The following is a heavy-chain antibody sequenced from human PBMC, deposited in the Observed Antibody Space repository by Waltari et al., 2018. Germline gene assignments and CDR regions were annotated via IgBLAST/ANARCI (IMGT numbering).Heavy chain of an antibody. CDR1: GFRVSAHD. D-gene: IGHD3-10*01. J-gene: IGHJ5*02. CDR2: IGGTHSNI. CDR3: TRDLYGSGGDWFDP. V-gene: IGHV3-21*03. Sequence: EERLVESGGGLVKHGGSLSLSCVASGFRVSAHDMNWVRQAPGTGLEWLSSIGGTHSNIFYAESVRGRFTVSRDNSKNSLYLEMSNVRAEDTGLYYCTRDLYGSGGDWFDPWGQGTLVTVSS.